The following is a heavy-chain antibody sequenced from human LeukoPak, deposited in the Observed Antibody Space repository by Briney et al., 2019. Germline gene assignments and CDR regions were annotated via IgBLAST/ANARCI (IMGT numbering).Heavy chain of an antibody. V-gene: IGHV3-11*05. Sequence: PGASVRLSCAASGFTFSDYYMSWIRQAPGKGLEWVAYINPSSAYTDYADSVKGRFTNCRDNAKNLLFLQMNSVRPEDTAVYYCARDWYCSSSICYTDRNWFDPWGQGTLVT. CDR1: GFTFSDYY. CDR2: INPSSAYT. CDR3: ARDWYCSSSICYTDRNWFDP. J-gene: IGHJ5*02. D-gene: IGHD2-2*02.